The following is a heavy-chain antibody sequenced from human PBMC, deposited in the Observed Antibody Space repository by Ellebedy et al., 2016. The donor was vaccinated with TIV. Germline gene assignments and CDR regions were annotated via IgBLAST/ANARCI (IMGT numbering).Heavy chain of an antibody. CDR3: ARDQLVYDYIWGSPASYYFDY. Sequence: GGSLRLXXAASGFTFSSYWMSWVRQAPGKGPEWVANIKQDGSEKYYVDSVKGRFTISRDNAKNSLYLQMNSLRAEDTAVYYCARDQLVYDYIWGSPASYYFDYWGQGTLVTVSS. CDR1: GFTFSSYW. V-gene: IGHV3-7*03. D-gene: IGHD3-16*01. CDR2: IKQDGSEK. J-gene: IGHJ4*02.